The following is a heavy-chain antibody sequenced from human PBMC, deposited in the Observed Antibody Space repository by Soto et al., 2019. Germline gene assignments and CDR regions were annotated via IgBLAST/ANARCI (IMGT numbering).Heavy chain of an antibody. V-gene: IGHV1-69*13. D-gene: IGHD6-13*01. CDR3: ARDGGIAAAGKYYYGMDV. J-gene: IGHJ6*02. Sequence: ASVKVSCKASGGTFSSYAISWVRQAPGQGLEWMGGIIPIFGTANYAQKFQGRVTITADESTSTAYMELSSLRSEDTAVYYCARDGGIAAAGKYYYGMDVWGQGTTVTVSS. CDR2: IIPIFGTA. CDR1: GGTFSSYA.